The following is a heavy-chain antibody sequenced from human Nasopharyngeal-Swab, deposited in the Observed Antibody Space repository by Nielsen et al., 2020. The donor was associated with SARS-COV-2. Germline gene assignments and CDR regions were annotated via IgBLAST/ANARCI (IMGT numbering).Heavy chain of an antibody. CDR2: IYYSGST. CDR1: GGSISNYY. J-gene: IGHJ4*02. CDR3: ARGGRGIFGVVTNFDY. V-gene: IGHV4-59*01. Sequence: SETLSLTCTVSGGSISNYYWSWIRQPPGKGLEWIGYIYYSGSTNYNPSLKSRVTISVDTSKSQFSLKLSSVTAADTAVYYCARGGRGIFGVVTNFDYWGQGTLVTVSS. D-gene: IGHD3-3*01.